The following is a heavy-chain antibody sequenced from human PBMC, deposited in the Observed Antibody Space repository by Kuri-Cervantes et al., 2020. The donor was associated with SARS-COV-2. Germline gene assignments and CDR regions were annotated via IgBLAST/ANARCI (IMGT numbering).Heavy chain of an antibody. Sequence: LSLTCAASGFTFSNAWMNWVRQAPGKGLEWVGRIKSKTDGGTTDYAAPVKGRFTISRDDSKNTLYLQMNSLKTEDTAVYYCTTVGTGYSYGFDYYGMDVWGQGTTVTVSS. J-gene: IGHJ6*02. V-gene: IGHV3-15*07. CDR2: IKSKTDGGTT. D-gene: IGHD5-18*01. CDR3: TTVGTGYSYGFDYYGMDV. CDR1: GFTFSNAW.